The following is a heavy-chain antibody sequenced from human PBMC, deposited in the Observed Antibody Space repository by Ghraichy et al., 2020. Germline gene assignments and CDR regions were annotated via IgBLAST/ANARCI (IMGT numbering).Heavy chain of an antibody. J-gene: IGHJ4*02. CDR2: IYYNGIS. CDR1: GGSISSSSYY. Sequence: SETLSLTCTVSGGSISSSSYYWGWIRQPPGKGLEWIGMIYYNGISQYNPFLRSRVTTSVETSKNQFSLKMTSVTAADTAVYYCAGVRGYSYGRTFDFWGQGTLVSVPS. D-gene: IGHD5-12*01. CDR3: AGVRGYSYGRTFDF. V-gene: IGHV4-39*01.